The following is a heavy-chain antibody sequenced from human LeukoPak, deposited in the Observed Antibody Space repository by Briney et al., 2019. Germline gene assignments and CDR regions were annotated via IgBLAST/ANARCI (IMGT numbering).Heavy chain of an antibody. CDR2: ISGRGRSP. CDR1: GFTFSCQA. Sequence: GGSLRLSYAASGFTFSCQAMSWVRPAPGKEREWVSFISGRGRSPSHAESVKGRFTISRDNSKHPLYLQMDSRRVEDTAVYYCAKDDVTSASLYYFDYWGQGTLVSV. V-gene: IGHV3-23*01. CDR3: AKDDVTSASLYYFDY. J-gene: IGHJ4*02. D-gene: IGHD1-26*01.